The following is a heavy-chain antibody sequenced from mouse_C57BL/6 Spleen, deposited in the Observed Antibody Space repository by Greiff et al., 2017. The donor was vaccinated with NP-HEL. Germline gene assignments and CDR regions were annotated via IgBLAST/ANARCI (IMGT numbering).Heavy chain of an antibody. Sequence: EVKLVESGGGLVKPGGSLKLSCAASGFTFSDYGMHWVRQAPEKGLEWVAYISSGSSTIYYADTVKGRFTISRDNAKNTLFLQMTSLTSEDTAMYYCERGSSYTMDYWGQGTSVTVSS. CDR2: ISSGSSTI. J-gene: IGHJ4*01. V-gene: IGHV5-17*01. D-gene: IGHD1-1*01. CDR3: ERGSSYTMDY. CDR1: GFTFSDYG.